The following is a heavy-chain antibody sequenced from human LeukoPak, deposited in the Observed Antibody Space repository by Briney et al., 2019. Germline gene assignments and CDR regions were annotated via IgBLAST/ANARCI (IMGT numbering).Heavy chain of an antibody. CDR2: INPNSGGT. D-gene: IGHD3-10*01. CDR1: GYTFTFYY. J-gene: IGHJ4*02. V-gene: IGHV1-2*02. CDR3: ARDILFVRSIMVRGVTDY. Sequence: ASVKVSCKSSGYTFTFYYMHWVRQAPGQGLGWMGWINPNSGGTNYAQKFQGRVTMTRDTSISTAYMELSRLRSDDTAVYYCARDILFVRSIMVRGVTDYWGQGTLVTVSS.